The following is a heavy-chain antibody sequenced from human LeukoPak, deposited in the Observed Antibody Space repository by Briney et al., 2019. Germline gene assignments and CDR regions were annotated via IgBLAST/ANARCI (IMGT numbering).Heavy chain of an antibody. J-gene: IGHJ4*02. V-gene: IGHV4-39*07. CDR3: ARDHLLYGSGGGIDY. Sequence: SETLSFTCTVCRGSISSSSYYWGWIRQPPGEGLECIGSIYYSGSTYYNPSLKSRVTISVDMTKDQFSLQLSSVIAEDTAVYYCARDHLLYGSGGGIDYWGQGTLVTVSS. CDR1: RGSISSSSYY. D-gene: IGHD3-10*01. CDR2: IYYSGST.